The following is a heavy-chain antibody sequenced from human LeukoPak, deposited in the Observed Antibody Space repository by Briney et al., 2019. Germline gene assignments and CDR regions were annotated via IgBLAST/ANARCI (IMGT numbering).Heavy chain of an antibody. J-gene: IGHJ6*02. CDR1: GFTFSSYS. Sequence: GGSLRLSCAASGFTFSSYSINWVRQAPGKGLEWVSVIYSGGSTYYADSVKGRFTISRDNSKNTLYLQMNSLRAEDTAVYYCARGAGMDVWGQGTTVTVSS. CDR3: ARGAGMDV. V-gene: IGHV3-53*01. CDR2: IYSGGST.